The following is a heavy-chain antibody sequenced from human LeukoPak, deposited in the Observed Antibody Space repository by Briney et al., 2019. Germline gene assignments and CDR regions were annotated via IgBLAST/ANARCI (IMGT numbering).Heavy chain of an antibody. D-gene: IGHD5-12*01. CDR2: IYTSGST. CDR1: GGSISSGSYY. Sequence: SETLSLTCTVSGGSISSGSYYWSWIRQPAGKGLGWIGRIYTSGSTIYNPSLKSRVTISVDTSKNQFSLKLSSVTAADTAVYYCARNSGYDLNWFDPWGQGTLVTVSS. V-gene: IGHV4-61*02. J-gene: IGHJ5*02. CDR3: ARNSGYDLNWFDP.